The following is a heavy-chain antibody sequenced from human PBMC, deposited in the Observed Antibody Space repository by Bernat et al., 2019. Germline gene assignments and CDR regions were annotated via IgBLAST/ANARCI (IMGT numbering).Heavy chain of an antibody. CDR1: GFTFSSYW. D-gene: IGHD5-18*01. CDR2: ISSSSSYT. Sequence: VQLVESGGGLVQPGGSLRLSCAASGFTFSSYWMSWVRQAPGKGLEWVSYISSSSSYTNYADSVKGRFTISRDNAKNSLYLQMNSLRAEDTAVYYCARDRGLPLDYWGQGTLVTVSS. V-gene: IGHV3-11*05. J-gene: IGHJ4*02. CDR3: ARDRGLPLDY.